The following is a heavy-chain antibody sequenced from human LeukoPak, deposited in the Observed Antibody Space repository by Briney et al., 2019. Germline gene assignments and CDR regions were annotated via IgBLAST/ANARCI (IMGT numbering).Heavy chain of an antibody. J-gene: IGHJ4*02. V-gene: IGHV3-7*05. CDR2: IKQDGSEK. CDR1: GFTFSNYW. Sequence: GGSLRLSCAASGFTFSNYWMNWVRQAPGKVLEWVANIKQDGSEKYYVDSVKGRFTISRDNAKNSLYLQMNSLRAEDTAVYYCARDRYSSGWYGYWGQGTLVTVSS. CDR3: ARDRYSSGWYGY. D-gene: IGHD6-19*01.